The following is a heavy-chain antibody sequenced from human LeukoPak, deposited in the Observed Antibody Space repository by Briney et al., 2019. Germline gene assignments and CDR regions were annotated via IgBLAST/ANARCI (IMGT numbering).Heavy chain of an antibody. CDR1: GFTLSRHW. D-gene: IGHD5-24*01. J-gene: IGHJ4*02. V-gene: IGHV3-74*01. CDR2: LNGDGSTT. CDR3: GRDHYGYNSIDY. Sequence: GGSLRLSCAASGFTLSRHWMHWVRQAPGRGLVWVSRLNGDGSTTHYADSVKGRFTISRDNAKNTLYLQMDSLRAEDTAVYYCGRDHYGYNSIDYWGQGTLVTVSS.